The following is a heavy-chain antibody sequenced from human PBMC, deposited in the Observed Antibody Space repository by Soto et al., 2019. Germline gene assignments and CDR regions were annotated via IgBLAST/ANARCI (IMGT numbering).Heavy chain of an antibody. J-gene: IGHJ4*02. CDR1: GFTFSSYS. Sequence: EVQLVESGGGLVKPGGSLRLSCAASGFTFSSYSMNWVRQAPGKGLEWVSSISSSSSYIYYADSVKGRFTISRDNAKNPLYLQMNSLRADDTAVYYCARDQSSSSSAGYWGQGTLVTVSS. D-gene: IGHD6-6*01. CDR2: ISSSSSYI. V-gene: IGHV3-21*01. CDR3: ARDQSSSSSAGY.